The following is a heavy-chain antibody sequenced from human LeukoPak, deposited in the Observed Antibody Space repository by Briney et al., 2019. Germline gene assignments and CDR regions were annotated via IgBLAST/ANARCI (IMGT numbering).Heavy chain of an antibody. CDR2: IYYTGST. CDR1: GGSISSSSYY. V-gene: IGHV4-39*07. J-gene: IGHJ5*02. D-gene: IGHD6-6*01. Sequence: SETLSLTCTVSGGSISSSSYYWGWIRQPPGKGLEWIGSIYYTGSTYYNPSLKSRVTISVDTSKNQFSVKLSSVTAADTAVYYCARDLGAAQFDPWGQGTLVTVSS. CDR3: ARDLGAAQFDP.